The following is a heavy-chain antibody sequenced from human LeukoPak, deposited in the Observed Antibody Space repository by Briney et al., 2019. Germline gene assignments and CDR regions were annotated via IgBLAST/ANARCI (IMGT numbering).Heavy chain of an antibody. CDR3: AQTPEPELATAEFDP. CDR2: INPNSGGT. D-gene: IGHD1-14*01. Sequence: ASVKVSCMASGYTFTGYYMHWVRQAPGQGREWMGYINPNSGGTNYAQKFQGRVTMTRDTSISTAYMELSRLRSDDTAVYYCAQTPEPELATAEFDPWGQGTLVTVSS. V-gene: IGHV1-2*02. J-gene: IGHJ5*02. CDR1: GYTFTGYY.